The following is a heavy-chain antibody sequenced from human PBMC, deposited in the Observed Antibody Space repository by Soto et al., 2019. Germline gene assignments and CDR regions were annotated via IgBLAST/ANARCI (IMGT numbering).Heavy chain of an antibody. D-gene: IGHD2-21*01. V-gene: IGHV3-48*02. Sequence: EVQLVESGGGLVQPGGSLRLSCAASGFTFSSYSMNWVRQAPGKGLEWVSYISSGSSTIYYADSVKGRFTISRDNAKNSLYLQMNSLRDEDTAVYYCARRIEGYYYYGMDVWGQGPTVTVSS. CDR2: ISSGSSTI. J-gene: IGHJ6*02. CDR3: ARRIEGYYYYGMDV. CDR1: GFTFSSYS.